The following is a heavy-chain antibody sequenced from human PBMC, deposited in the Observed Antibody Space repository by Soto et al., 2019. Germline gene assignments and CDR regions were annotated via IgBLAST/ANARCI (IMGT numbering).Heavy chain of an antibody. CDR1: GYTFTNFG. D-gene: IGHD3-16*01. V-gene: IGHV1-18*01. CDR3: ARGGTPIDY. Sequence: QVQLLQSGAEVKKPGASVKVSCKASGYTFTNFGISWVRQAPGQGLEWMGWISAYNGNTNYAQKFQGRVTMTTVTATSTAYMELRRLRSDDTAVNYWARGGTPIDYWGQGTLVTVSS. CDR2: ISAYNGNT. J-gene: IGHJ4*02.